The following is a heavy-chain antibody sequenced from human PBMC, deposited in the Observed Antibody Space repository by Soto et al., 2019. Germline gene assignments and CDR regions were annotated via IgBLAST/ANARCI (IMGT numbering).Heavy chain of an antibody. V-gene: IGHV4-31*03. J-gene: IGHJ6*03. CDR1: GGSISSGGYY. D-gene: IGHD3-16*01. CDR3: ARFLWEDYYYYMDV. CDR2: IYYSGST. Sequence: QVQLQESGPGLVKPSQTLSLTCTVSGGSISSGGYYWSWIRQHPGKGLEWIRYIYYSGSTYYNPSLKSRVTIAVDTSKNQCSLKLSSVTAADTAVYYCARFLWEDYYYYMDVWGKGTTVTVSS.